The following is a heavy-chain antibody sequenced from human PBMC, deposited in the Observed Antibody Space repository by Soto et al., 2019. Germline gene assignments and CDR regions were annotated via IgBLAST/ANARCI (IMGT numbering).Heavy chain of an antibody. J-gene: IGHJ6*02. CDR3: ARWRYCSSTSCYNLYYYGMDV. CDR1: GDSFTSYW. D-gene: IGHD2-2*02. V-gene: IGHV5-51*01. CDR2: IYPGDSDT. Sequence: ESLKISCKGAGDSFTSYWSGWVRQMPGKGLEWMGIIYPGDSDTRYSPSFQGQVTISADKSISTAYLQWSSLKASDTAVYYCARWRYCSSTSCYNLYYYGMDVWGQGTTVTVSS.